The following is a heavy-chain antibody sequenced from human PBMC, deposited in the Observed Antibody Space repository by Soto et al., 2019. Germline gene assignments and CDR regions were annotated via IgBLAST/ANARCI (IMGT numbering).Heavy chain of an antibody. CDR1: GGTFSTYA. Sequence: SVKVSCKASGGTFSTYAVSWVRQAPGQSLKWLGGIIPYFDLVNYAQKFQGRVTITADESTGTAYMEVSSLRTEDTAVYYCARESRSYALWSGYYSPDFFDSWGQGTQVTVSS. CDR2: IIPYFDLV. CDR3: ARESRSYALWSGYYSPDFFDS. V-gene: IGHV1-69*13. D-gene: IGHD3-3*01. J-gene: IGHJ4*02.